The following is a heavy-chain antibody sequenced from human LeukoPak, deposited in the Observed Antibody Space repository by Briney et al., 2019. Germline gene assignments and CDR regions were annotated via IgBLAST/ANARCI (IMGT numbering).Heavy chain of an antibody. CDR2: IKQDGSEK. Sequence: PGGSLRLSCAASGFTFSSYSMSWVRQAPGKGLEWVANIKQDGSEKYYVDSVKGRFTISRDNAKNSLYLQMNSLRAEDTAVYYCAREPESIAVAGTAENYYYYMDVWGKGTTVTVSS. V-gene: IGHV3-7*01. D-gene: IGHD6-19*01. CDR1: GFTFSSYS. J-gene: IGHJ6*03. CDR3: AREPESIAVAGTAENYYYYMDV.